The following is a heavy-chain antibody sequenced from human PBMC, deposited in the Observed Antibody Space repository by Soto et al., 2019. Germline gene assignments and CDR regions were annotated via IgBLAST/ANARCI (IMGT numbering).Heavy chain of an antibody. Sequence: SVKVSYKASGGTFSSYAISWVRQAPGQGLEWMGGIIPIFGTANYAQKFQGRVTITADESTSTAYMELSSLRSEDTAVYYCARAPPDSSTLYGMDVWGQGTTVTVSS. J-gene: IGHJ6*02. CDR2: IIPIFGTA. CDR1: GGTFSSYA. V-gene: IGHV1-69*13. CDR3: ARAPPDSSTLYGMDV. D-gene: IGHD2-2*01.